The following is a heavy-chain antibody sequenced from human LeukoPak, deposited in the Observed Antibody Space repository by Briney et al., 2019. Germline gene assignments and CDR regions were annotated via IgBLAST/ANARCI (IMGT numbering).Heavy chain of an antibody. CDR3: AKSEAEQFHPYFDY. CDR1: GFTFSNYA. CDR2: ISGSGGSA. V-gene: IGHV3-23*01. D-gene: IGHD1-26*01. J-gene: IGHJ4*02. Sequence: GGSLGLSCAASGFTFSNYAMTWVRQAPGKGLEWVSTISGSGGSAYYADSVKGRFTISRDNSNNTLYLQMYTLRAEDTAVYYCAKSEAEQFHPYFDYWGQGTLVTVSS.